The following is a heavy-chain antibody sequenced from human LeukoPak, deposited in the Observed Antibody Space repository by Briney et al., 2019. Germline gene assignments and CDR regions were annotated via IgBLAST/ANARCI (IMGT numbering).Heavy chain of an antibody. Sequence: GGSLRLSCTASGFTLSSYEMSWIRQAPGKGLEWVANIKTDGSQIYYVDSVKGRFTISRDNAKNSLYLQMNSLRAEDTAVYYCARDLNWETYWGQGTLVSVSS. J-gene: IGHJ4*02. CDR2: IKTDGSQI. CDR3: ARDLNWETY. D-gene: IGHD7-27*01. CDR1: GFTLSSYE. V-gene: IGHV3-7*01.